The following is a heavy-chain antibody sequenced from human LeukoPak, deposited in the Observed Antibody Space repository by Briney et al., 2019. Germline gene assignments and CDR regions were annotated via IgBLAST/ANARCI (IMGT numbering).Heavy chain of an antibody. CDR1: GGTFSSYA. CDR3: ASRTVTRGRYYYGMDV. V-gene: IGHV1-69*04. J-gene: IGHJ6*02. D-gene: IGHD4-17*01. Sequence: SVKVSCKASGGTFSSYAISWVRQAPGQGLEWMGRIIPIFGIANNAQKFQGRVTITADKSTSTAYMELSSLRSEDTAVHYCASRTVTRGRYYYGMDVWGQGTTVTVSS. CDR2: IIPIFGIA.